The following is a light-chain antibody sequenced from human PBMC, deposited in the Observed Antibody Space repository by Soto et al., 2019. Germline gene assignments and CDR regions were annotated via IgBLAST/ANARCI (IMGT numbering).Light chain of an antibody. Sequence: QSVLTQPPSASGTPGQSLTISCSGSSSNIGGNTVNWYQQLPGTAPKLLIYSTNQRPSGVPDRFSGSKSGTSASLAISGLQSEDESDYYCAAWDDSLNGVIFGGGTKVTVL. CDR2: STN. CDR1: SSNIGGNT. V-gene: IGLV1-44*01. CDR3: AAWDDSLNGVI. J-gene: IGLJ2*01.